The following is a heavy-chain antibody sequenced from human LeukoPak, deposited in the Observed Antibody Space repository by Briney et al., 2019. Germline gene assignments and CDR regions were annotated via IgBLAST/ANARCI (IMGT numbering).Heavy chain of an antibody. CDR1: GYSFASSW. CDR3: ARLGGDYWFDP. J-gene: IGHJ5*02. D-gene: IGHD4-17*01. CDR2: VYPGDSDT. V-gene: IGHV5-51*01. Sequence: GESLKISCTASGYSFASSWIAWVRQMPGKGLEWMGIVYPGDSDTRYSPSFQGQVTISADKSISTAYLQWSSLKASDTAMYYCARLGGDYWFDPWGQGTLVTVSS.